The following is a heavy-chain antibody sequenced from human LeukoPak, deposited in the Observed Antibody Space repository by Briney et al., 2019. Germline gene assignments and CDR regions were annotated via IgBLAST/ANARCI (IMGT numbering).Heavy chain of an antibody. V-gene: IGHV1-18*01. CDR3: ATGFLQWLRILEH. Sequence: GASVKVSCTASGYTFTSYGISWVRQAPGQGLEWMGWISAYNGNTNYEQKFQGRVTVTADTSANTAYMEMRSLRSDDTAVYYCATGFLQWLRILEHWGQGTLVTVSS. CDR1: GYTFTSYG. J-gene: IGHJ1*01. CDR2: ISAYNGNT. D-gene: IGHD3-3*01.